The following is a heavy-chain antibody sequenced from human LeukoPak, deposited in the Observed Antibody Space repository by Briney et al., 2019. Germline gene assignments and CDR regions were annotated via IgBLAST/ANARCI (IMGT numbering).Heavy chain of an antibody. CDR2: IYTSGST. J-gene: IGHJ5*02. CDR1: GGSISSYY. Sequence: SETLSLTCTVSGGSISSYYWSWIRQPAGKGLEWIGRIYTSGSTNYNPSLKSRVTMSVDTSKNQFSLKLSSVTAADTAVYYCARALLWFGESQVGWFNPWGQGTLVTVSS. CDR3: ARALLWFGESQVGWFNP. D-gene: IGHD3-10*01. V-gene: IGHV4-4*07.